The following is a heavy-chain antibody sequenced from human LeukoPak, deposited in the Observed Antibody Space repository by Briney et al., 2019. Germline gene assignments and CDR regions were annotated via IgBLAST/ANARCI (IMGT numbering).Heavy chain of an antibody. CDR2: IYYSGST. J-gene: IGHJ3*02. CDR3: ARPSPVGAHKDAFDI. CDR1: GGSISSSSYY. Sequence: SETLSLTCTVSGGSISSSSYYWGWIRQPPGKGLEWIGSIYYSGSTYYNPSLKSRVTISVDTSKNQFSLKLSSVTAADTAVYYCARPSPVGAHKDAFDIWGQGTMVTVSS. V-gene: IGHV4-39*01. D-gene: IGHD1-26*01.